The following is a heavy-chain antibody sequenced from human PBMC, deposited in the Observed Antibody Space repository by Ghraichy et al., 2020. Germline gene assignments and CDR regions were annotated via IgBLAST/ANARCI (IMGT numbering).Heavy chain of an antibody. Sequence: SETLSLTCAVYGGSFSGYYWSWIRQPPGKGLEWIGEINHSGSTNYNPSLKSRVTISVDTSKNQFSLKLSSVAAADTAVYYCATHHRAAAGTGPRWTRRWYFDLWGRGTLVTVSS. D-gene: IGHD6-13*01. CDR1: GGSFSGYY. CDR2: INHSGST. CDR3: ATHHRAAAGTGPRWTRRWYFDL. J-gene: IGHJ2*01. V-gene: IGHV4-34*01.